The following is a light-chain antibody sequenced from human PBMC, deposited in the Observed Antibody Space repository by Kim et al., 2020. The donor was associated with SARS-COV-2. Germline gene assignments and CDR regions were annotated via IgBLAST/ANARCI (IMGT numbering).Light chain of an antibody. CDR3: QSYDTTLSGV. CDR1: TSNIGAGYD. J-gene: IGLJ3*02. V-gene: IGLV1-40*02. Sequence: QSVVAQPPSVSGAPGQRVTISCTGSTSNIGAGYDVHWYQQLPGTAPKFLIFANSNRPSGVPDRFSGSKSGTSASLTITGLQAEDEAVYYCQSYDTTLSGVFGGGTQLTVL. CDR2: ANS.